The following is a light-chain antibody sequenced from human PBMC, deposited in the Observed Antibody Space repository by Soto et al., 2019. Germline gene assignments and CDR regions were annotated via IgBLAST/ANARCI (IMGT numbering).Light chain of an antibody. CDR1: STDIGRYNL. Sequence: QSALTQPASVSGSPGQSITVSCTGTSTDIGRYNLVSWYQQRPGKAPKLIIYEGSKRPSGLFNRFSGSKSGNTASLTISGLQDEDEADYYCCSYAGSRTFIFGGGTKLTVL. V-gene: IGLV2-23*01. J-gene: IGLJ2*01. CDR3: CSYAGSRTFI. CDR2: EGS.